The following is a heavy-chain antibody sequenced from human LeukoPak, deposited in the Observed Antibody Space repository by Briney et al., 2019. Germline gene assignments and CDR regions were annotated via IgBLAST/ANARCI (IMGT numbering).Heavy chain of an antibody. V-gene: IGHV4-59*01. CDR1: GVSISSYY. J-gene: IGHJ6*02. Sequence: KPSETLSLTCTVSGVSISSYYWSWIRQPPGKGLEWIGYIYYSGSTNYNPSLKSRVTISVDTSKNQFSLKLSSVTAADTAVYYCARVTDDDFYYGMDVWGQGTTVTVSS. CDR3: ARVTDDDFYYGMDV. D-gene: IGHD1-1*01. CDR2: IYYSGST.